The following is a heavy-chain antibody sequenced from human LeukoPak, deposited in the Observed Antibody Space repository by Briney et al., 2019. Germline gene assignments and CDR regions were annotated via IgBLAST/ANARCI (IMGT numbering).Heavy chain of an antibody. CDR1: GGSISSYY. Sequence: SETLSLTCTVSGGSISSYYWSWIRQPPGKGLEWIGYIYYSGSTNYNPSLKSRVTISVDTSKNQFSLKLSSVTAADTAVYYCARDTGYSSGWSSGMDYWGQGTLVTVSS. CDR2: IYYSGST. V-gene: IGHV4-59*01. CDR3: ARDTGYSSGWSSGMDY. J-gene: IGHJ4*02. D-gene: IGHD6-19*01.